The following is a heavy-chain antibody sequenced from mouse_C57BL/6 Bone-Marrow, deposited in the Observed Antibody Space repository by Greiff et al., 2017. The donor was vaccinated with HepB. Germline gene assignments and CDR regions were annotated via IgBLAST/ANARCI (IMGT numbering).Heavy chain of an antibody. V-gene: IGHV7-1*01. CDR3: ARDGGPGYFDV. CDR2: SRNKANDYTT. CDR1: GFTFSDFY. Sequence: EVQRVDSGGGLVQSGRSLRLSCATSGFTFSDFYMEWVRQAPGKGLEWIAASRNKANDYTTEYSASVKGRFIVSRDTSQSILYLQMNALGAEDTAIYYSARDGGPGYFDVWGTGTTVTVSS. J-gene: IGHJ1*03.